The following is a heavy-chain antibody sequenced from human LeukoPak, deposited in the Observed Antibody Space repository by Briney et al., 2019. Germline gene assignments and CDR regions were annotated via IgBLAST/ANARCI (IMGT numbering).Heavy chain of an antibody. CDR1: GFTFSSYG. CDR2: IWYDGSNK. Sequence: GRSLRLSCAASGFTFSSYGMHWVRQAPGKGLEWVAVIWYDGSNKYYADSVKGRFTISRDNSKNTLYVQMNSLRAEDTAVYYCAKYSSSTNYYYGMDVWGQGTTVTVTS. CDR3: AKYSSSTNYYYGMDV. D-gene: IGHD6-6*01. J-gene: IGHJ6*02. V-gene: IGHV3-33*03.